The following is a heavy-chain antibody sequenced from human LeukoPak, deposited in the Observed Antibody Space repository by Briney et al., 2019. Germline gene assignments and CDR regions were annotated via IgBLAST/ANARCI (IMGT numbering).Heavy chain of an antibody. CDR2: ISGRGRST. CDR1: GFTFDDYA. CDR3: ARGEDAFDI. J-gene: IGHJ3*02. V-gene: IGHV3-23*01. Sequence: PGGSLRLSCAASGFTFDDYAMSWVRQAPGKGLEWVSAISGRGRSTYYADSVKGRFTISRDNSKNTLYLQMNSLRAEDTAVYYCARGEDAFDIWGQGTMVTVSS.